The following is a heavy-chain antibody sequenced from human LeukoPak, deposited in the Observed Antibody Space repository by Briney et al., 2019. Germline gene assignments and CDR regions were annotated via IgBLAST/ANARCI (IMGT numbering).Heavy chain of an antibody. CDR1: GYTFTGYY. J-gene: IGHJ6*03. CDR2: INPNSGGT. Sequence: ASVKVSCKASGYTFTGYYMHWVRQAPGQGLEWMGWINPNSGGTNYAQKFQGRVTMTRDTSISTAYMELSRLRSDDTAVYYCARDGSYYDFWSGYSTQYYYYYYMDVWGKGTTVTVSS. D-gene: IGHD3-3*01. V-gene: IGHV1-2*02. CDR3: ARDGSYYDFWSGYSTQYYYYYYMDV.